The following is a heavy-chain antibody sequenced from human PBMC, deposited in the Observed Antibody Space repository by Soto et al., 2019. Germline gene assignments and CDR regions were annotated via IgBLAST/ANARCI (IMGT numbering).Heavy chain of an antibody. J-gene: IGHJ3*02. CDR2: IYPGDSDT. CDR1: W. CDR3: AIYYDSSGYYKEIDAFDI. V-gene: IGHV5-51*01. Sequence: WVGGVCLIPEKGLEWMGIIYPGDSDTRYSPSFQGQVTISADKSISTAYLQWSSLKASDTAMYYCAIYYDSSGYYKEIDAFDIWGQGTMVTVSS. D-gene: IGHD3-22*01.